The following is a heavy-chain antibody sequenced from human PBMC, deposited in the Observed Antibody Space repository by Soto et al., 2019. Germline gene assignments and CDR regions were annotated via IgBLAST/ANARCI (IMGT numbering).Heavy chain of an antibody. J-gene: IGHJ5*02. CDR2: IWYDGSNK. CDR1: GFTFSSYG. V-gene: IGHV3-33*01. Sequence: GSLRLSCAASGFTFSSYGMHWVRQAPGKGLEWVAVIWYDGSNKYYADSVKGRFTISRDNSKNTLYLQMNSLRAEDTAVYYCARDPGRLRPNNWFDPWGQGTLVTVSS. CDR3: ARDPGRLRPNNWFDP.